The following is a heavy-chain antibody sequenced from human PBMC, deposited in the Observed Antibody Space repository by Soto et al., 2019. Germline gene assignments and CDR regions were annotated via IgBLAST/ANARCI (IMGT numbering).Heavy chain of an antibody. Sequence: QVQLVESGGGVVQPGRSLRLSCAASGFTFSGYGMHWVRQAPGKGLEWVAVISFEGSKKYYANSVDGRFTISRDNSKNTLFLQMNSLRAEDTAVYYCAKGGSSSARYFDTWGQGTLVTVSS. D-gene: IGHD6-6*01. V-gene: IGHV3-30*18. CDR3: AKGGSSSARYFDT. CDR2: ISFEGSKK. J-gene: IGHJ5*02. CDR1: GFTFSGYG.